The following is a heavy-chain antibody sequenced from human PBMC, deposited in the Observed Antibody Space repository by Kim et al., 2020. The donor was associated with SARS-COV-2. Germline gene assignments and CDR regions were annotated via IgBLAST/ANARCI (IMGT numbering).Heavy chain of an antibody. Sequence: GGSLRLSCAASGFSFSAYAMTWVRQAPARGLEWVATITDNGGNTYYADSVRGRFTISRDNPQNTLYLQMNNLGAHDTAIYYCVKAPTGIRFHFDSWGQGTRVTISS. CDR2: ITDNGGNT. J-gene: IGHJ4*02. CDR3: VKAPTGIRFHFDS. CDR1: GFSFSAYA. D-gene: IGHD1-1*01. V-gene: IGHV3-23*01.